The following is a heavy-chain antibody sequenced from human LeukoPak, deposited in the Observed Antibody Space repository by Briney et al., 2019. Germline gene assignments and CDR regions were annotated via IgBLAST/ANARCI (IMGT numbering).Heavy chain of an antibody. V-gene: IGHV4-38-2*02. CDR2: IYHSGSI. Sequence: SETLSLTCTVSGYSISSGYYWGRIRQPPGKGLEWIGSIYHSGSIYYNPSLKSRVTISVDTSKNQFSLKLSSVTAADTAVYYCARKPTLVGATSDYWGQGTLVTVSS. D-gene: IGHD1-26*01. CDR1: GYSISSGYY. J-gene: IGHJ4*02. CDR3: ARKPTLVGATSDY.